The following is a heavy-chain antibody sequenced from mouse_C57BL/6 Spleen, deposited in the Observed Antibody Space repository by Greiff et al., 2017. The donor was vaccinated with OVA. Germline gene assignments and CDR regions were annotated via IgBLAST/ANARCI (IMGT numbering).Heavy chain of an antibody. V-gene: IGHV1-9*01. CDR1: GYTFTGYW. J-gene: IGHJ2*01. Sequence: VQLQESGAELMKPGASVKLSCKASGYTFTGYWIEWVKQRPGHGLEWIGEIFPGSGSTNYNEKFKGKATFTADTSSNTAYMQLSSLTTEDSAIYDGARTGATVVATDFDYWGQGTTLTVSS. D-gene: IGHD1-1*01. CDR2: IFPGSGST. CDR3: ARTGATVVATDFDY.